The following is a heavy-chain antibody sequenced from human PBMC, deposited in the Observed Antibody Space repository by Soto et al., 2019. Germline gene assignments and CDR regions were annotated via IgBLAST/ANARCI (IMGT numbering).Heavy chain of an antibody. CDR2: IYYSGTT. Sequence: SETLSLTCTVSGGSISSSSYYWGWIRQPPGKGLEWIGNIYYSGTTYYNPSLKSRVTISVDTPKNQFSLKLSSVTAADTAVYYCARLLWFGEFDYFDYWGQGTLVTVSS. D-gene: IGHD3-10*01. J-gene: IGHJ4*02. CDR1: GGSISSSSYY. V-gene: IGHV4-39*01. CDR3: ARLLWFGEFDYFDY.